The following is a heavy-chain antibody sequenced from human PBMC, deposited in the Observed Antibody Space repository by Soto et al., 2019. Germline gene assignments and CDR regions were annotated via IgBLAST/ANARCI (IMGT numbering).Heavy chain of an antibody. CDR1: GFTFSSYS. CDR3: ARCGHRYGGVARGAAFDI. CDR2: ISSSSSYI. J-gene: IGHJ3*02. Sequence: GSLRLSCAASGFTFSSYSMNWVRQAPGKGLEWVSSISSSSSYIYYADSVKGRFTISRDNAKNSLYLQMNSLRAEDTAVYYCARCGHRYGGVARGAAFDIWGQGTMVTVSS. V-gene: IGHV3-21*01. D-gene: IGHD5-18*01.